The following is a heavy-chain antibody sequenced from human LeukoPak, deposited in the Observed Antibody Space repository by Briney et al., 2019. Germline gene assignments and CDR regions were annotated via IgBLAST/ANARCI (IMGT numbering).Heavy chain of an antibody. V-gene: IGHV5-51*01. CDR1: GYDFATFW. J-gene: IGHJ4*02. Sequence: GESLKISCKGSGYDFATFWIGWVRQRPGKGLEWMAIIYPSDSHTKYSPSFEGQVTISADTSMKTAYLHWNSLRAADTAMYYCARLLSGITATGQFDYWGQGTLLTVSS. D-gene: IGHD6-13*01. CDR3: ARLLSGITATGQFDY. CDR2: IYPSDSHT.